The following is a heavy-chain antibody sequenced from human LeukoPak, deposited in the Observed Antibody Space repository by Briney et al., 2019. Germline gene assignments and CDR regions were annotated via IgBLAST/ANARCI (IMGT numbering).Heavy chain of an antibody. D-gene: IGHD3-3*01. CDR1: GGSISSGSYY. J-gene: IGHJ4*02. V-gene: IGHV4-61*02. Sequence: SETLSLTCTVSGGSISSGSYYWSWIRQPAGKGLEWIGRIYTSGSTNYNPSLKSRVTISVDTSKNQFSLKLSSVTAADTAVYYCARDLSRRITIFGVVIESDYWGQGTLVTVSS. CDR2: IYTSGST. CDR3: ARDLSRRITIFGVVIESDY.